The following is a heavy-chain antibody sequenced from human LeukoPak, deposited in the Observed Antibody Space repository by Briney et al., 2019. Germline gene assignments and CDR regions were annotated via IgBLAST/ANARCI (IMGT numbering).Heavy chain of an antibody. D-gene: IGHD3-22*01. CDR3: AKERGPYYYDSSGYYDPYYFDY. V-gene: IGHV3-23*01. Sequence: GGALRLSCAASGFTFSSYAMSWVRQAPGKGLEWVSAISGSGGSRYYAGSVKGRFTISRDNSKNTLYLQMNSLRAEDTAVYYCAKERGPYYYDSSGYYDPYYFDYWGQGTLVTVSS. CDR2: ISGSGGSR. J-gene: IGHJ4*02. CDR1: GFTFSSYA.